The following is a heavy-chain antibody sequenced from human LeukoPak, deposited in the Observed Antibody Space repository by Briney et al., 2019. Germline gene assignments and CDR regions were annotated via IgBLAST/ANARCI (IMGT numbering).Heavy chain of an antibody. CDR3: ARDRGNDFNSYFFDY. CDR1: GFTFADYA. CDR2: INWNGGST. Sequence: PGGSLRLSCAASGFTFADYAMSWVPQAPGKGLEWVSGINWNGGSTGYADSVKGRFTISRDNAKNSLYLQMNSLRAEDTAVYYCARDRGNDFNSYFFDYWGQGILVTVSS. D-gene: IGHD2-21*02. V-gene: IGHV3-20*04. J-gene: IGHJ4*02.